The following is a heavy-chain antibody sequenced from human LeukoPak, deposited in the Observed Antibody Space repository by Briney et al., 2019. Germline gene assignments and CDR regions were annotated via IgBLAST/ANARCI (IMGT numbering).Heavy chain of an antibody. V-gene: IGHV6-1*01. D-gene: IGHD3-16*01. CDR2: TYYRSKRYS. Sequence: SQTLSLTCAISGDSVSSNSATWNWIRQSPSRGLEWVGRTYYRSKRYSDHAVSVKSRITINPDKSKKQFSLKLSSVTAADTAVYYCARGDTRSSFRGGQKYYYYYMDVWGKGTTVTISS. CDR1: GDSVSSNSAT. J-gene: IGHJ6*03. CDR3: ARGDTRSSFRGGQKYYYYYMDV.